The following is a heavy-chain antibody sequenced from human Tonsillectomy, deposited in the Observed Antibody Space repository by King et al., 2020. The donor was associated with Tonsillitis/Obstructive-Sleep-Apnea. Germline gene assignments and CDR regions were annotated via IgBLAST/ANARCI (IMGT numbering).Heavy chain of an antibody. V-gene: IGHV3-9*01. CDR2: ISRNSGSR. J-gene: IGHJ3*02. CDR1: GFTFDDYA. Sequence: QLVQSGGGLVQPGRSLRLSCAASGFTFDDYAMHWVRQAPGKGLEWVSGISRNSGSRGYADSVKGRFTISRDNAKNSLYLQMNSLRAEDTALYYCAKSPYTGYEDDAFDIWGQGTMVTVSS. D-gene: IGHD5-12*01. CDR3: AKSPYTGYEDDAFDI.